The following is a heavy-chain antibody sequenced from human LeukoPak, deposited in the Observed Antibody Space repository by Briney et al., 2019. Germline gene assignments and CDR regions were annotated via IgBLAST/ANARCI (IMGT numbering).Heavy chain of an antibody. CDR2: ISYDGSNK. CDR1: GFTFSSYG. J-gene: IGHJ4*02. D-gene: IGHD1-26*01. V-gene: IGHV3-30*18. Sequence: GGSLRLSCAASGFTFSSYGMHWVRQAPGKGLEWVAVISYDGSNKYYADSVKGRFTSSRDNSKNTLYLQMNSLRAEDTAVYYCAKDGEGGSYSGHFDYWGQGTLVTVSS. CDR3: AKDGEGGSYSGHFDY.